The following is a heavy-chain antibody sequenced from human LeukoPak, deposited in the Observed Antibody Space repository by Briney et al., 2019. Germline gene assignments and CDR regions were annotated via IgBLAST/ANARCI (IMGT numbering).Heavy chain of an antibody. V-gene: IGHV4-30-2*01. Sequence: SETLSLTCAVSGGSISSGGYSWSWIRQPPGKGLEWIGYIYHSGSTYYNPSLKSRVTISVDRSKNQFSLKLSSVTAADTAVYYCARADYDILTGAYGIDVWGQGTTVTVSS. D-gene: IGHD3-9*01. CDR1: GGSISSGGYS. CDR2: IYHSGST. CDR3: ARADYDILTGAYGIDV. J-gene: IGHJ6*02.